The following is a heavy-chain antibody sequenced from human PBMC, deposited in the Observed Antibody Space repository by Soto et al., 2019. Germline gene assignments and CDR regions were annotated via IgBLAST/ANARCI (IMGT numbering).Heavy chain of an antibody. V-gene: IGHV3-7*03. D-gene: IGHD2-2*01. Sequence: QPGGSLRLSCAASGFTFSSYWMSWVRQAPGKGLEWVANIKQDGSEKYYVDSVKGRFTISRDNAKNSLYLQMNSLRAEDTAVYYCARSLGYCSSTSCPTGTWFDPWGQGTLVTVSS. CDR2: IKQDGSEK. J-gene: IGHJ5*02. CDR1: GFTFSSYW. CDR3: ARSLGYCSSTSCPTGTWFDP.